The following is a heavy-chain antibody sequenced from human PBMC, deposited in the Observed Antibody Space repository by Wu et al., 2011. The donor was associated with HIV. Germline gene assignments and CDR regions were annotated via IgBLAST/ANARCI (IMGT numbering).Heavy chain of an antibody. D-gene: IGHD2-2*01. Sequence: QVQLVQSGAEVKKPGASVKVSCKASGYTFTSYGISWVRQAPGQGLEWMGWISAYNGDTNYAQKLQGRVTMTTDTSTRTAYMELRSLRSDDTAVYYCARDMGCSKNYCHHYWFDPWAREPWLPSRQ. CDR2: ISAYNGDT. V-gene: IGHV1-18*01. CDR3: ARDMGCSKNYCHHYWFDP. J-gene: IGHJ5*02. CDR1: GYTFTSYG.